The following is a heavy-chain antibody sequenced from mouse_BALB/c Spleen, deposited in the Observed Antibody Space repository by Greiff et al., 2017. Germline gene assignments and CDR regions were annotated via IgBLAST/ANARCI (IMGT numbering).Heavy chain of an antibody. J-gene: IGHJ4*01. CDR1: GYSITSDYA. D-gene: IGHD1-1*01. Sequence: EVKLMESGPGLVKPSQSLSLTCTVTGYSITSDYAWYWIRQFPGNKLEWMGYISYSGSTSYNPSLKSRISITRDTSKNQFFLQLNSVTTEDTATYYCARDLFTTVVAPGAMDYWGQGTSVTVSS. CDR2: ISYSGST. CDR3: ARDLFTTVVAPGAMDY. V-gene: IGHV3-2*02.